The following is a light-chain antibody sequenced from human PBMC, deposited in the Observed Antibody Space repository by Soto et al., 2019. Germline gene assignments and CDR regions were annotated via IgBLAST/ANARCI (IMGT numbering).Light chain of an antibody. Sequence: DIQMTQSPSTLSASVGDRVTITCRASQSISGSLAWYQQKPGKAPKLLIYEASNLKSGVPSGFSGSGSGTEYTLSISSLQPDDSESYDCQQYNGFWTFGQGTRVEIK. J-gene: IGKJ1*01. CDR1: QSISGS. CDR2: EAS. V-gene: IGKV1-5*03. CDR3: QQYNGFWT.